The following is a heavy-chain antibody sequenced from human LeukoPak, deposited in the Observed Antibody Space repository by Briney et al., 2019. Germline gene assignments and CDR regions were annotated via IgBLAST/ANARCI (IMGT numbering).Heavy chain of an antibody. J-gene: IGHJ4*02. CDR1: GFTFNNYA. CDR2: ISGSGSGT. CDR3: AKGLVGYCSGGSCYPFDY. Sequence: GASLRLSCAASGFTFNNYAMSWVRQAPGKGLEWVSGISGSGSGTYYADSVKGRFTISRDNSKNTLYLQMNSLRAEDTAIYYCAKGLVGYCSGGSCYPFDYWGQGTLVTVSS. D-gene: IGHD2-15*01. V-gene: IGHV3-23*01.